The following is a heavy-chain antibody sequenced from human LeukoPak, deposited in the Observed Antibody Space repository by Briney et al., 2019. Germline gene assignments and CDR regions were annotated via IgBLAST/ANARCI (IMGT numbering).Heavy chain of an antibody. CDR2: ISHDGSVT. V-gene: IGHV3-74*01. CDR3: ARDLYYFDY. CDR1: EFPFSTYV. Sequence: GGSLRLSCAASEFPFSTYVMHWVRQVPGKGLVWVSRISHDGSVTSYADSVKGRFTISRDNAKNSLYLQMNSLRAEDTAVYYCARDLYYFDYWGQGTLVTVSS. J-gene: IGHJ4*02.